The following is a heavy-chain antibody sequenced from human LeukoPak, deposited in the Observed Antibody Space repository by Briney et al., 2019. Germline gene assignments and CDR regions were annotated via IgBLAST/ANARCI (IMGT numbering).Heavy chain of an antibody. J-gene: IGHJ4*02. D-gene: IGHD6-13*01. CDR3: ARGGNSSPYYFDY. CDR1: GFTVISNY. Sequence: GGSLRLSCAASGFTVISNYMSWVRQAPGKGLEWVSVIYSGGSTYYADSVKGRFTISRDNSKNTLYLQMNSLRAEDTAVYYCARGGNSSPYYFDYWGQGTLVTVSS. CDR2: IYSGGST. V-gene: IGHV3-53*01.